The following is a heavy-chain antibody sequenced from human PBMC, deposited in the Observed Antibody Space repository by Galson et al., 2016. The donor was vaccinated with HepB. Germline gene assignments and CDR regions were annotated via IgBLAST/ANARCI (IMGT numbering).Heavy chain of an antibody. V-gene: IGHV5-51*01. J-gene: IGHJ2*01. CDR1: GYSFSNYW. D-gene: IGHD6-19*01. Sequence: QSGAEVKKPGESLRISCKGSGYSFSNYWIGWVRQMPGIGLEWMGIIYPGDSETRYSPSFQGQVTISADKSISTAYLQLSGLKASDIAMYYCARRRPHRAVADTGGGWYFDLWGRGTLVTVSS. CDR3: ARRRPHRAVADTGGGWYFDL. CDR2: IYPGDSET.